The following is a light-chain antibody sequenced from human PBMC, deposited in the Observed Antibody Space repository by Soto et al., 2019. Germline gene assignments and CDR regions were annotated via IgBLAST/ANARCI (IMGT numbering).Light chain of an antibody. V-gene: IGKV1-9*01. Sequence: DIQLTQSPSFLSASVGDRVTITCRASQGLSSSLAWYQQRPGKAPQLLIYPASTLQSGVPARFSGSGSGTEFTLTISRLQPDDFETYYCQHYNSYSEAFGKGTKVDIK. J-gene: IGKJ1*01. CDR2: PAS. CDR1: QGLSSS. CDR3: QHYNSYSEA.